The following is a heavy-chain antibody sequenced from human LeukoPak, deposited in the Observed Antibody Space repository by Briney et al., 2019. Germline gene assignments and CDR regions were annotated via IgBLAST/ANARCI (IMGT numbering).Heavy chain of an antibody. CDR3: ARERVTSRWLAPLIDY. J-gene: IGHJ4*01. V-gene: IGHV1-18*04. CDR1: GYTFTSYG. D-gene: IGHD5-24*01. Sequence: ASVKVSCKASGYTFTSYGISWVRQAPGQGLEWMGWISAYNGNTNYAQKLQGRVTMTTDTSTSTAYMELRSLRSDDTAVYYCARERVTSRWLAPLIDYWGQEPWSPSPQ. CDR2: ISAYNGNT.